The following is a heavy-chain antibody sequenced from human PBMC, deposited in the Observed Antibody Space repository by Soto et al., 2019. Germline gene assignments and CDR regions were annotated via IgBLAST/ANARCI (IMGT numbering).Heavy chain of an antibody. CDR2: ISASGGTT. Sequence: GGSLRLSCAASGFTFSSYALSWVRQAPGKGLEWVSVISASGGTTYYADSVKGRFTISRDNSRNTLYLQMDSLRAEDTALYYCAKDPASRSPYYFDYWGQGTLVTVSS. V-gene: IGHV3-23*01. CDR1: GFTFSSYA. CDR3: AKDPASRSPYYFDY. J-gene: IGHJ4*02. D-gene: IGHD2-2*01.